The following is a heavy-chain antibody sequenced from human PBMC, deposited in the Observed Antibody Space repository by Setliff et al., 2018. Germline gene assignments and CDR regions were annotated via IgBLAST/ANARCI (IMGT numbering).Heavy chain of an antibody. CDR3: ARSYQGVDDFWSGYFQTDYYYYMDV. CDR2: INPNSGGT. D-gene: IGHD3-3*01. J-gene: IGHJ6*03. CDR1: GYTFTGYY. V-gene: IGHV1-2*04. Sequence: ASVKVSCKASGYTFTGYYMHWVRQAPGQGLEWMGWINPNSGGTNYAQKFQGWVTMTRDTSISTAYMELSRLRSEDTAVYYCARSYQGVDDFWSGYFQTDYYYYMDVWGKGTTVTVSS.